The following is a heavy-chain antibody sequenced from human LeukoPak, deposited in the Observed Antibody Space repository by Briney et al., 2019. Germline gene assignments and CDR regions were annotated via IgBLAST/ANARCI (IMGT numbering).Heavy chain of an antibody. D-gene: IGHD3-10*01. CDR3: ARGGPLLWFGELGWFDP. V-gene: IGHV1-3*04. CDR2: INTDNHNT. Sequence: SVKVSCKASGYTFTSYAIHWLRQAPGQSLEWMGWINTDNHNTGYSQKLQGRVTITIDTSADIAYMELSSLRSEDTAVYYCARGGPLLWFGELGWFDPWGQGTLVTVSS. CDR1: GYTFTSYA. J-gene: IGHJ5*02.